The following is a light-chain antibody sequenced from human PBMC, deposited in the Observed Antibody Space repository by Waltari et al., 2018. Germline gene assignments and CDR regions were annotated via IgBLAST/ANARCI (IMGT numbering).Light chain of an antibody. J-gene: IGLJ2*01. V-gene: IGLV1-40*01. Sequence: QSVLTQPPSVSGAPGQRVTISCSGTKSNIGADFDVHWYQQVPGTAPKLLLHSFSNRPPGVSDRCLGFKSGASASLVITGLQAEDEAMYYCQSYDTTLSAVVFGGGTRLTV. CDR2: SFS. CDR1: KSNIGADFD. CDR3: QSYDTTLSAVV.